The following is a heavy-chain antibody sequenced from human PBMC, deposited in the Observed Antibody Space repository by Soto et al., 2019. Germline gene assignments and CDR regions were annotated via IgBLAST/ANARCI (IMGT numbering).Heavy chain of an antibody. CDR1: GSSFPSDG. D-gene: IGHD4-17*01. CDR2: ISAYNGNT. Sequence: ASVHVSCEASGSSFPSDGISRGRQDPGQGLEWMGWISAYNGNTNYAQKLQGRVTMTTDTSTSTAYMELRSLRSDDTAVYYCARDRTTVTFDFWGQGTLVTVSS. CDR3: ARDRTTVTFDF. V-gene: IGHV1-18*04. J-gene: IGHJ4*02.